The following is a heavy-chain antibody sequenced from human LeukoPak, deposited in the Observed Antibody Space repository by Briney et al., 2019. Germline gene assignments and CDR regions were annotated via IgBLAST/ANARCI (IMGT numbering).Heavy chain of an antibody. V-gene: IGHV4-59*01. CDR3: ARGPLGYCSSTSCSLDY. D-gene: IGHD2-2*01. CDR1: GGSISSYY. Sequence: SETLSLTCTVSGGSISSYYWSWIRQPPGKGLEWIGYIYYSGCTNYNPSLKSRVTISVDTSKNQFSLKLSSVTAADTAVYYCARGPLGYCSSTSCSLDYWGQGTLVTVSS. CDR2: IYYSGCT. J-gene: IGHJ4*02.